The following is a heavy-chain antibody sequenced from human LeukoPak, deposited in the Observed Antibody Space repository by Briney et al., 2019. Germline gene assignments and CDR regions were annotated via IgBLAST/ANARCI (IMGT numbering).Heavy chain of an antibody. CDR2: ISAYNGNT. CDR3: ASGGGIAVAVDY. V-gene: IGHV1-18*01. D-gene: IGHD6-19*01. J-gene: IGHJ4*02. CDR1: GYTFTSYG. Sequence: ASVKVSCKASGYTFTSYGISWVRQAPGQGLEWMGWISAYNGNTNYAQKFQGRVTITADKSTSTAYMELSSLRSEDTAVYYCASGGGIAVAVDYWGQGTLVTVSS.